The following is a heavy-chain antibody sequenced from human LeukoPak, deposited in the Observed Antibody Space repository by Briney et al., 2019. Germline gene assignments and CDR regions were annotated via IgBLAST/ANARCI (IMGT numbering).Heavy chain of an antibody. CDR2: ITGSGGST. Sequence: GGSLRLSCAASGFTFSNYAMSWVRQAPGKGLEWVSSITGSGGSTHYADSVKGRFTISRDNSKNTLYLQMSSLRAEDTAVYYCAKDKGDFWSGHHYWGQGTLVTVSS. CDR1: GFTFSNYA. CDR3: AKDKGDFWSGHHY. V-gene: IGHV3-23*01. J-gene: IGHJ4*02. D-gene: IGHD3-3*01.